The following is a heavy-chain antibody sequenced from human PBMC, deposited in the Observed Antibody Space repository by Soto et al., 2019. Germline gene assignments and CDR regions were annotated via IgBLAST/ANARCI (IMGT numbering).Heavy chain of an antibody. J-gene: IGHJ5*02. V-gene: IGHV1-69*02. CDR3: ARGIAAAGNPGSAVGWFDP. D-gene: IGHD6-13*01. Sequence: QVQLVQSGAEVKKPGSSVKVSCKASGGTFSSYTISWVRQAPGQGLEWMGRIIPILGIANYAQKFQGRVTITADKTTSTAYMELSSLRSEDTAVYYCARGIAAAGNPGSAVGWFDPWGQGTLVTVSS. CDR1: GGTFSSYT. CDR2: IIPILGIA.